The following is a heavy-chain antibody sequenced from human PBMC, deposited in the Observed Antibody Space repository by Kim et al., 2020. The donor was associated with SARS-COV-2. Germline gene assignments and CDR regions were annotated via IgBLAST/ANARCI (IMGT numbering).Heavy chain of an antibody. CDR2: INPDSGGT. D-gene: IGHD6-6*01. CDR1: GFTLTDYY. Sequence: ASVKVSCQASGFTLTDYYMHWVRQAPGQGLEWIGWINPDSGGTNYAQKFQGRVTVTRDTSINTLYMELNRLTSDDTAVYYCAREVQRSNSYDCWGPGTPV. J-gene: IGHJ6*01. CDR3: AREVQRSNSYDC. V-gene: IGHV1-2*02.